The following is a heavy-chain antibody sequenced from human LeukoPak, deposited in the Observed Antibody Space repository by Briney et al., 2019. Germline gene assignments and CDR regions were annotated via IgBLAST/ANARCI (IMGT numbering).Heavy chain of an antibody. Sequence: GESVKISCQASGYSFTTYWVGWVRQMPGKGLEWMGIIYPGDSDTRYSPSFQGQVTISADKSINTAYLQWSGLKASDTAMYYCAGHSLRGYYGSGSYYKDWGQGTLVTVSS. V-gene: IGHV5-51*01. J-gene: IGHJ4*02. CDR2: IYPGDSDT. CDR3: AGHSLRGYYGSGSYYKD. CDR1: GYSFTTYW. D-gene: IGHD3-10*01.